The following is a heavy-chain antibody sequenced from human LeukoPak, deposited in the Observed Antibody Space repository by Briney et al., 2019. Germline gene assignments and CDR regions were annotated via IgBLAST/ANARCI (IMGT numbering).Heavy chain of an antibody. V-gene: IGHV3-23*01. J-gene: IGHJ4*02. D-gene: IGHD6-19*01. CDR2: FSGSGGST. CDR3: AKHGSSGWYYFDY. CDR1: GFTFSSYG. Sequence: GGSLRLSCAASGFTFSSYGMSWVRQAPGKGLEWVSAFSGSGGSTYHADSVKGRFTISRDNSKNTLYLQMNSLRAEDTAVYYCAKHGSSGWYYFDYWGQGTLVTVSS.